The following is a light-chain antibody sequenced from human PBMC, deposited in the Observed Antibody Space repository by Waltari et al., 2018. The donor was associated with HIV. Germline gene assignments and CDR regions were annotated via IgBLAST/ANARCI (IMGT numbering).Light chain of an antibody. CDR3: QQYSNNSPYT. Sequence: DIQMTQSPSTLPASVGESVSITCRASQSISGLLAWYQQKPGKAPKLLIDKASTLERGVLSRFSGSGSATEFTLTISSLQPDDFATYYCQQYSNNSPYTFGQGTKLDLK. CDR1: QSISGL. V-gene: IGKV1-5*03. J-gene: IGKJ2*01. CDR2: KAS.